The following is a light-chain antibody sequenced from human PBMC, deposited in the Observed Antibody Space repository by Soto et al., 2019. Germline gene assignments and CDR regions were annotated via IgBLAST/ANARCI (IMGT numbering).Light chain of an antibody. CDR1: QSISSY. J-gene: IGKJ2*01. CDR2: AAS. CDR3: QQSYSMPYT. V-gene: IGKV1-39*01. Sequence: DIQMTQSPSSLSASVGDRVTITCRASQSISSYLNWYQQKPGRAPKLLIYAASNLQSGVPSSFSGIGSGTDFTLTISSLQPEDFASYFCQQSYSMPYTFGQGTKLENK.